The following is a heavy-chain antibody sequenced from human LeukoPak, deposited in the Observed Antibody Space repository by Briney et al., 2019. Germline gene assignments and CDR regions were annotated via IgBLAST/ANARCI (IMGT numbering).Heavy chain of an antibody. CDR3: ARPYDTRGYFPDY. CDR2: ISRGSDHI. V-gene: IGHV3-21*01. Sequence: AGGSLRLSCAASGFTFSSYAMNWVRQAPGKGLEWVSSISRGSDHIFYADSMKGRFTISRDNAKNSLYLQMNSLGAEDTAVYYCARPYDTRGYFPDYWGQGTLVTVSS. J-gene: IGHJ4*02. CDR1: GFTFSSYA. D-gene: IGHD3-22*01.